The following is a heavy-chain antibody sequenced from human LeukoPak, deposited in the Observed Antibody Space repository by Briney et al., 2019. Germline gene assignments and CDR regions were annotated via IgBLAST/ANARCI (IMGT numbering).Heavy chain of an antibody. V-gene: IGHV1-69*04. Sequence: SVKVSCKASGGTFSSYAISGVRQAPGQGLEWMGRIIPILGIANYAQKFQGRVTITADKSTSTAYMELSSLRSADTAVSCCARLRYSSSLNVFDYWGQGTLVTVSS. D-gene: IGHD6-13*01. CDR2: IIPILGIA. CDR3: ARLRYSSSLNVFDY. J-gene: IGHJ4*02. CDR1: GGTFSSYA.